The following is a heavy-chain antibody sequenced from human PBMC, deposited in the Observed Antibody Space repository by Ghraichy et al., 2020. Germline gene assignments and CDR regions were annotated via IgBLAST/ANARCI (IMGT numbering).Heavy chain of an antibody. CDR2: ISSSSHYI. J-gene: IGHJ1*01. D-gene: IGHD6-19*01. CDR3: ARRMGTSGWYGY. V-gene: IGHV3-21*01. Sequence: GGSLRLSCAASGFSFSTVYMNWVRQAPGKGPEWVSSISSSSHYIYYADSVKGRFTISRDNAKNSLYLQMNSLRVEDTAVSYCARRMGTSGWYGYWGQGTLVTVSS. CDR1: GFSFSTVY.